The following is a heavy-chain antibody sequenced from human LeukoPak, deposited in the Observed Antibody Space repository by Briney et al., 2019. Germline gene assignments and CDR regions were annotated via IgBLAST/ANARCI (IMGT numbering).Heavy chain of an antibody. J-gene: IGHJ6*02. Sequence: GGSLRLSCAASGFTFSSYAMSWVRQAPGKGLEWVSAISGSGGSTYYADSVKGRFTISRDNSKNTLYLQMNSLRAEDTAVYYCALTHPGGSSGYYTRDTSYYYYYGMDVWGQGTTVTVSS. V-gene: IGHV3-23*01. D-gene: IGHD3-22*01. CDR2: ISGSGGST. CDR3: ALTHPGGSSGYYTRDTSYYYYYGMDV. CDR1: GFTFSSYA.